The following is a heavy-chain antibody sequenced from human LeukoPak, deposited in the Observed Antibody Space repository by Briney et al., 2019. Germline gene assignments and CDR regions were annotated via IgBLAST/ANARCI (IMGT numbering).Heavy chain of an antibody. CDR1: GGSISSGDYY. D-gene: IGHD1-14*01. CDR3: ARWSEFPDGFDP. CDR2: IYYSGST. J-gene: IGHJ5*02. V-gene: IGHV4-30-4*08. Sequence: SETLSLTCTVSGGSISSGDYYWSWIRQPPGKGLEWIGYIYYSGSTYYNPSLKSRVTISVDTSKNQFSLKLSSVTAADTAVYYCARWSEFPDGFDPWGQGTLVTVSS.